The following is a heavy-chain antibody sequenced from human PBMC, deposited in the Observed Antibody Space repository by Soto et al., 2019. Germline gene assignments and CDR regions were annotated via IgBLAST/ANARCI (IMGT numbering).Heavy chain of an antibody. V-gene: IGHV1-18*01. D-gene: IGHD6-19*01. CDR3: ATQFGYSSGWYFDY. Sequence: ASVKVSCKASGYTFTSSGISWVRQAPGQGLERMGWISAYNGNTNYAQKLQGRVTMTTDTSTSTAYMELRSLRSDDTAVYYCATQFGYSSGWYFDYWGQGNLVTVSS. CDR2: ISAYNGNT. CDR1: GYTFTSSG. J-gene: IGHJ4*02.